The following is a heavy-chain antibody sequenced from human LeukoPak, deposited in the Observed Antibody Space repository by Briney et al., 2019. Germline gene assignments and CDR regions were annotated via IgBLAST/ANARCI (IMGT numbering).Heavy chain of an antibody. D-gene: IGHD3-10*01. J-gene: IGHJ6*03. CDR1: GGTFSSYA. V-gene: IGHV1-69*01. CDR3: ARAGVRGAIYYYYMDV. CDR2: IIPIFGTA. Sequence: ASVKVSCKASGGTFSSYAISWVRQAPGQGLEWMGGIIPIFGTANYAQKFQGRVTITADESTSTAYMELSSLRSEDTAVYYCARAGVRGAIYYYYMDVWGKGTTVTVSS.